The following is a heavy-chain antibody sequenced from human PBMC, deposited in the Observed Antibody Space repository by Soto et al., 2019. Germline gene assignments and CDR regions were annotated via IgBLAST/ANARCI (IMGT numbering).Heavy chain of an antibody. D-gene: IGHD2-2*01. CDR2: ISAYNGNT. J-gene: IGHJ6*02. Sequence: ASVKVSCKASGYTFTSYGISWVRQAPGQGLEWMGWISAYNGNTNYAQKLQGRVTMTTDTSTSTAYMELRSLRSDDTAVYYCARDPGAPRYCSSTSCYSTSPYYYYGMDVWGQGTTVTVS. CDR3: ARDPGAPRYCSSTSCYSTSPYYYYGMDV. CDR1: GYTFTSYG. V-gene: IGHV1-18*01.